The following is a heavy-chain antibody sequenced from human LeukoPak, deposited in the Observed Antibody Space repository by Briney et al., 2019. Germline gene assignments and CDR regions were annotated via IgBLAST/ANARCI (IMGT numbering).Heavy chain of an antibody. V-gene: IGHV4-4*07. Sequence: PSETLSLTCSVSGGAIISYYWSWIRQPAGKGPEWIGRIYATGNTDYNPSLKTRVTMSTDLSKKQFSLRLRSVTAADTAVYYCARLKFYDSTGYSPAYYMDVWGKGTAVTVSS. D-gene: IGHD3-22*01. J-gene: IGHJ6*03. CDR3: ARLKFYDSTGYSPAYYMDV. CDR1: GGAIISYY. CDR2: IYATGNT.